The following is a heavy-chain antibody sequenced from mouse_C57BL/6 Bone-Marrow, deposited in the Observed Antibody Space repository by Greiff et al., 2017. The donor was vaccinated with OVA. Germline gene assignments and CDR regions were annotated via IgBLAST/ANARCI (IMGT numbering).Heavy chain of an antibody. J-gene: IGHJ4*01. CDR2: IDPSDSET. D-gene: IGHD2-3*01. CDR3: ARLGDGLYAMDY. Sequence: QVQLQQPGAELVRPGSSVKLSCKASGYTFTSYWMHWVKQRPIQGLEWIGNIDPSDSETPYNQKFKDKATLTVYKSSSTAYMQLSSLTSEDSSVYYCARLGDGLYAMDYWGQGTSVTVSS. V-gene: IGHV1-52*01. CDR1: GYTFTSYW.